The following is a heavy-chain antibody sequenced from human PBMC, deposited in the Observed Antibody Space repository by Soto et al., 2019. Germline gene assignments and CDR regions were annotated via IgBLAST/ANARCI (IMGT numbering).Heavy chain of an antibody. CDR3: VSWVSAHFDY. Sequence: KASETLSLTCNVSGASISGNYWSWIRQPPGKGLEWIGYIYYSGATNYNPSLESRVTISVDTPKSQFSLKLTSVTPADTAVYYCVSWVSAHFDYWGQGTLVTVSS. J-gene: IGHJ4*02. D-gene: IGHD2-8*01. CDR1: GASISGNY. CDR2: IYYSGAT. V-gene: IGHV4-59*03.